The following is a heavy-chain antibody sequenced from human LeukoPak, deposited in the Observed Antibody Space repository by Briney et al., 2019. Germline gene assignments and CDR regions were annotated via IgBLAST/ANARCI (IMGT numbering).Heavy chain of an antibody. J-gene: IGHJ6*03. CDR3: ARSKGNYYYMDV. CDR2: INHSGIT. V-gene: IGHV4-34*01. Sequence: SETLSLTCAFYGGSFSDYYWTYIRQPPGKGLEWIGEINHSGITNYNPSLKSRVTISIDTSRGQFSLKMNSVTAADTALYYCARSKGNYYYMDVWGKGTTVTISS. CDR1: GGSFSDYY. D-gene: IGHD4-11*01.